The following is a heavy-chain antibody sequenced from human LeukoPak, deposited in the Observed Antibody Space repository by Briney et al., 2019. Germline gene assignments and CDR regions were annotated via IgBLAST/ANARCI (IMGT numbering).Heavy chain of an antibody. Sequence: ASVKVSCKASGYNFTTYDINWVRQATGQGSEWMGWMNPNTSNTGHAQRFQGRVDLTRDTSISTAYMELSGLTSDDSALYYCVRAPQDGLGSLTGIQTGNWFDPWGQGTQVTVSS. CDR2: MNPNTSNT. J-gene: IGHJ5*02. D-gene: IGHD3-9*01. CDR3: VRAPQDGLGSLTGIQTGNWFDP. V-gene: IGHV1-8*01. CDR1: GYNFTTYD.